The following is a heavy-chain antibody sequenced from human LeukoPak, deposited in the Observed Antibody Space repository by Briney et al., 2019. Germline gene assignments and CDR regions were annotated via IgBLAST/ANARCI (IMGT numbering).Heavy chain of an antibody. D-gene: IGHD1-20*01. J-gene: IGHJ4*02. CDR1: GFTFSDYY. Sequence: GGSLRLSCAASGFTFSDYYMSWIRQAPGKGLEWVSYISSSGSTLYYADSVKGRITISRDNAKNSLYLQMSSLRAEDTAVYYCARRRYNWNAIDYWGQGTLVTVSS. CDR3: ARRRYNWNAIDY. CDR2: ISSSGSTL. V-gene: IGHV3-11*01.